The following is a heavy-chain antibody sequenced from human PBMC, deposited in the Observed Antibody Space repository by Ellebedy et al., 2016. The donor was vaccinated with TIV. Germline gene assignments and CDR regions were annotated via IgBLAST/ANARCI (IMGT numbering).Heavy chain of an antibody. CDR1: GFTFSSYG. D-gene: IGHD3-10*01. CDR3: AKGHDGSGSTGKTD. J-gene: IGHJ4*02. V-gene: IGHV3-30*02. CDR2: IRYDGSNK. Sequence: PGGSLRLSCAASGFTFSSYGMHWAPPAPGKGLEWAAFIRYDGSNKYYADSVKGRFTISRDISKNTVYLQMNSLRAGDTAVYYCAKGHDGSGSTGKTDWGQGTLVIVSS.